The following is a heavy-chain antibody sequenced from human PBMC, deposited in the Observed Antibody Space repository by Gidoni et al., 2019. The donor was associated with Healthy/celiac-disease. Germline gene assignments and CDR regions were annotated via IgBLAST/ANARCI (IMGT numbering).Heavy chain of an antibody. CDR1: GFPFSNAW. V-gene: IGHV3-15*01. J-gene: IGHJ4*02. CDR3: PTVQWLVEDQIDY. CDR2: IKSKTDGGTT. D-gene: IGHD6-19*01. Sequence: EVQLVESGGGLVKPGGSLRLSCADSGFPFSNAWMSWVRQAPGKGLEWVGRIKSKTDGGTTDYAAPVKGRFTISRDDSKNTLYLQMNSLKTEDTAVYYCPTVQWLVEDQIDYWGQGTLVTVSS.